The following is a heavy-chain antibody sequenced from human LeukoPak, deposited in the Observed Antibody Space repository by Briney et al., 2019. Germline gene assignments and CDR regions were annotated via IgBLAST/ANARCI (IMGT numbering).Heavy chain of an antibody. CDR1: GFSFKDYY. D-gene: IGHD3-10*01. CDR2: INVNGGAT. J-gene: IGHJ4*02. CDR3: ARGPRILTLGSYYFDY. Sequence: GGSLRLSCAASGFSFKDYYFSWIHQAPGKGLEWVSFINVNGGATHYAESVKGRFTISRANAMNSLYLEMNSLTAEDTAVYYCARGPRILTLGSYYFDYWGQGSLVTVSS. V-gene: IGHV3-11*01.